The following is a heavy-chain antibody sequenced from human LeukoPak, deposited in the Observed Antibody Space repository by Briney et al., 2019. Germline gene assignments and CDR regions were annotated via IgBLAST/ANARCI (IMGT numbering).Heavy chain of an antibody. CDR2: ISGSSSYI. CDR3: AGDGYTSDAFDI. Sequence: PGGSLRLSCAASGFTFSSYSMNWVHQAPGKGLEWVSSISGSSSYIYYADSVKGRFTISRDNAKNSLYLQMNSLRAEDTAVYYCAGDGYTSDAFDIWGQGTMVTVSS. D-gene: IGHD5-24*01. CDR1: GFTFSSYS. J-gene: IGHJ3*02. V-gene: IGHV3-21*01.